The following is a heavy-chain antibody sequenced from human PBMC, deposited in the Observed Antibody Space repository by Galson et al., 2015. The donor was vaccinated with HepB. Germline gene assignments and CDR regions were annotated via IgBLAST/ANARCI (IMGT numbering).Heavy chain of an antibody. CDR1: GYSFTSYW. CDR2: IDPSDSYT. J-gene: IGHJ6*02. CDR3: ARGRQLWLPDTYYYYYGMDV. Sequence: QSGAEVKKPGESLRISCKGSGYSFTSYWISWVRQMPGKGLEWMGRIDPSDSYTNYSPSFQGHVTISADKSISTAYLQWSSLKASDTAMYYCARGRQLWLPDTYYYYYGMDVWGQGTPVTVSS. D-gene: IGHD5-18*01. V-gene: IGHV5-10-1*01.